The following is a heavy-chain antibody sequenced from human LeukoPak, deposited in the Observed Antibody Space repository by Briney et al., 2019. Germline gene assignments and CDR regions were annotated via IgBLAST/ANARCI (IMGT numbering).Heavy chain of an antibody. CDR2: IPISGDST. D-gene: IGHD2-2*01. V-gene: IGHV3-23*01. CDR3: AKDRSASCYAPIDW. CDR1: GFTFSSYA. J-gene: IGHJ4*02. Sequence: GGSLRLSCAASGFTFSSYAMSWVRQAPGKGLEWGSAIPISGDSTYYADSVKGRFTISRDNSKNTLYLQMNSLRAEDTAVYFCAKDRSASCYAPIDWWGQGTLVTVSS.